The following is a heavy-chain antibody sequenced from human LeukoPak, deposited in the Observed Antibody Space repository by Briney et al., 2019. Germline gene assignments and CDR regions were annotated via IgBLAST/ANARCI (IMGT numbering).Heavy chain of an antibody. D-gene: IGHD2-2*01. CDR2: FDPEDGET. Sequence: ASVTVSFTVSGYTLTELSMHLVRQAPGKGHEWMGGFDPEDGETIYAQKFQGRVTMTEDTSTDTAYMELSSLRSEDTAVYYCATADIVVVPAAIQDWFDPWGQGTLVTVSS. J-gene: IGHJ5*02. V-gene: IGHV1-24*01. CDR3: ATADIVVVPAAIQDWFDP. CDR1: GYTLTELS.